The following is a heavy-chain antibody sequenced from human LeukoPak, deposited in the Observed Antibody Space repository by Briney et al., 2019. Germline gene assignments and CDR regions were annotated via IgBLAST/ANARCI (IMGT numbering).Heavy chain of an antibody. D-gene: IGHD6-13*01. J-gene: IGHJ6*02. V-gene: IGHV3-11*01. CDR1: GFTFSDYY. Sequence: GGSLRLSCAASGFTFSDYYMSWIRQAPGKGLEWVSYISSSGSTIYYADSVKGRFTISRDNAKNSLYLQMNSLRAEDTAVYYCARDDSVEAAAGTSYYYYGMDVWGQGTTVTVSS. CDR3: ARDDSVEAAAGTSYYYYGMDV. CDR2: ISSSGSTI.